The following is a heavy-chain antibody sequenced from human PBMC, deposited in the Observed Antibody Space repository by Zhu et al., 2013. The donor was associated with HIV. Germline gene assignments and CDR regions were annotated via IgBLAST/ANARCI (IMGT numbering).Heavy chain of an antibody. J-gene: IGHJ4*02. CDR1: GYTFTGYF. D-gene: IGHD3-22*01. CDR2: INPNGGGT. CDR3: ATTTYNFESSGYPDY. Sequence: QVQLVQSGAEVKKPGASVKVSCKASGYTFTGYFMHWVRQAPGQGLEWMGWINPNGGGTNYAQKFQGRVTMTTDTSMSIAYMELSRLRSDDRAVYYCATTTYNFESSGYPDYWGQGTLVTVSS. V-gene: IGHV1-2*02.